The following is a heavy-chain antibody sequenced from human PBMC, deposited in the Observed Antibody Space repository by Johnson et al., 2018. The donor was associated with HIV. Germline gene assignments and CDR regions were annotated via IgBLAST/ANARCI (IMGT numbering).Heavy chain of an antibody. CDR2: ISWNSGSI. J-gene: IGHJ3*02. CDR1: GFTFDDYA. Sequence: VQLVESGGGLVQPGRSLRLSCAASGFTFDDYAMHWVRQAPGKGLEWVSGISWNSGSIGYADSVKGRFTISRDNAKNSLYLQMNSLRAEDTALYYCAKDRRNYDDAFDIWGQGTMVTVSS. D-gene: IGHD3-3*01. V-gene: IGHV3-9*01. CDR3: AKDRRNYDDAFDI.